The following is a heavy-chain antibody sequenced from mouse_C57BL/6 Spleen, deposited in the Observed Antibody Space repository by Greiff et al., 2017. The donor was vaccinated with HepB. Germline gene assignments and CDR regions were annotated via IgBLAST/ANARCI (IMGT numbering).Heavy chain of an antibody. CDR2: ISSGGDYI. V-gene: IGHV5-9-1*02. CDR3: TMIAAWFAY. J-gene: IGHJ3*01. CDR1: GFTFSSYA. Sequence: EVQLVESGEGLVKPGGSLKLSCAASGFTFSSYALSWVRQTPEKRLEWVAYISSGGDYIYYSATVKGRFTISRDNARNTLYLQMSSLKSEDTAMYYCTMIAAWFAYWGQGTLVTVSA. D-gene: IGHD2-4*01.